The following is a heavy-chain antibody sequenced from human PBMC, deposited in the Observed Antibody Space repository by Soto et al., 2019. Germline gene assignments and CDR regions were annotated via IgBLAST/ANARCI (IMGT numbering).Heavy chain of an antibody. Sequence: ASVKVSCRVSGYTLTELSMHGVRQAPGKGLEWVGGFDPEDGETIYAQKFQGRVTMTEDTSTDTAYMELSSLRSEDTAVYYCATVFDRVVTDYYSYGMDVSGQGTTVAVCS. V-gene: IGHV1-24*01. CDR1: GYTLTELS. D-gene: IGHD2-21*02. CDR3: ATVFDRVVTDYYSYGMDV. CDR2: FDPEDGET. J-gene: IGHJ6*02.